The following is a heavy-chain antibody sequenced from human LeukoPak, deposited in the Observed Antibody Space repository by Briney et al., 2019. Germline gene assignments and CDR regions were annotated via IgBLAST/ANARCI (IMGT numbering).Heavy chain of an antibody. Sequence: GGSLRLSCVASGFTVSTNYMSWVRQAPGKGLEWVSVIYSGGITYYADSVKGRFTISRHDSKNTVYLQMSSLRAEDTALYYCARVAPGYTYAYGAPYYFDNWGQGTLVTVSS. D-gene: IGHD5-18*01. J-gene: IGHJ4*02. V-gene: IGHV3-53*04. CDR1: GFTVSTNY. CDR2: IYSGGIT. CDR3: ARVAPGYTYAYGAPYYFDN.